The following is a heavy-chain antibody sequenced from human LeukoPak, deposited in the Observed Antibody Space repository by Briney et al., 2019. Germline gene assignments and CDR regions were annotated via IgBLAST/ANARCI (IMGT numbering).Heavy chain of an antibody. CDR3: ARVGYSNSYDY. D-gene: IGHD4-11*01. Sequence: ASVKVSCKASGYTFTNFDINWVRQATGQGLEWMGWMNPNTGNAGYAQKFQDRVTITWDASISTAYMDLSSLRSEDTAMYYCARVGYSNSYDYWGQGTPVTVSS. V-gene: IGHV1-8*02. CDR2: MNPNTGNA. J-gene: IGHJ4*02. CDR1: GYTFTNFD.